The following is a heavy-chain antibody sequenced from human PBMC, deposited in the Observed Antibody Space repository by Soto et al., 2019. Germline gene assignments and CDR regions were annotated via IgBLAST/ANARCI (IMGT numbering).Heavy chain of an antibody. J-gene: IGHJ2*01. V-gene: IGHV4-31*03. CDR1: GGSISSGGYY. CDR3: ARVSKVVPAADHHSWYFDL. CDR2: IYYSGST. Sequence: QVQLQESGPGLVKPSQTLSLTCTVSGGSISSGGYYWSWIRQHPGKGLEWIGYIYYSGSTYYNPSLKSRVTISVDTSKNQFSLKLSSVTAADTAVYYCARVSKVVPAADHHSWYFDLWGRGTLVTVSS. D-gene: IGHD2-2*01.